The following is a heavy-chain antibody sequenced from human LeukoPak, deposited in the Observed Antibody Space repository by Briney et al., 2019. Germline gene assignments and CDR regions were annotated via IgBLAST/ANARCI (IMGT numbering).Heavy chain of an antibody. D-gene: IGHD3-10*01. CDR2: IAHHGSNK. J-gene: IGHJ4*02. V-gene: IGHV3-30*02. CDR1: GFTFSRNA. CDR3: ANYGSGTSDY. Sequence: GGSLRLSCAASGFTFSRNAIHWVRQGPGKGLEWVSYIAHHGSNKYYADSVKGRFTISRDNSKRTLYLQMNSLRADDTAVYYCANYGSGTSDYWGQGTLVTVSS.